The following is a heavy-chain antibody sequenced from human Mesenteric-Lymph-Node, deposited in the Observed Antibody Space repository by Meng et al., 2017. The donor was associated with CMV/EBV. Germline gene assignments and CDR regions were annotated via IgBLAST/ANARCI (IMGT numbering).Heavy chain of an antibody. Sequence: GESLKISCAASGFSFSSYGMHWVRQAPGKGLEWVSSITSGTTYIYYADSVKGRFTISRDNARNSLFLQMNSLRAEDTAVYYCARANTPYYDFWSGYHSPDYWGQGALVTVSS. J-gene: IGHJ4*02. D-gene: IGHD3-3*01. CDR1: GFSFSSYG. V-gene: IGHV3-21*01. CDR2: ITSGTTYI. CDR3: ARANTPYYDFWSGYHSPDY.